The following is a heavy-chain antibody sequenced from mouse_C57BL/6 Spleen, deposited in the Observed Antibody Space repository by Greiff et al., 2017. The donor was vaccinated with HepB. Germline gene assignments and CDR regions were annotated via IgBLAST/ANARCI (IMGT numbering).Heavy chain of an antibody. J-gene: IGHJ3*01. CDR1: GYTFTSYW. CDR2: IYPGSGST. D-gene: IGHD1-1*01. V-gene: IGHV1-55*01. CDR3: AREENLLLLH. Sequence: QVHVKQPGAELVKPGASVKMSCKASGYTFTSYWITWVKQRPGQGLEWIGDIYPGSGSTNYNEKFKSKATLTVDTSSSTAYMQLSSLTSEDSAVYYCAREENLLLLHWGQGTLVTVSA.